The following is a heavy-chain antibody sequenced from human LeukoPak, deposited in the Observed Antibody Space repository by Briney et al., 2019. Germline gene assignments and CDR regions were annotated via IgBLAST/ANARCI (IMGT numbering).Heavy chain of an antibody. Sequence: PSETLSLTCAVYGGSLSGYYWSWIRQPPGKGLEWIGEINHSGSTNYNPSLKSRVTISVDTSKNQFSLKLSSVTAADTAVYYCARGGALWHYNWFDPWGQGTLVTVSS. CDR3: ARGGALWHYNWFDP. CDR1: GGSLSGYY. D-gene: IGHD5-18*01. CDR2: INHSGST. V-gene: IGHV4-34*01. J-gene: IGHJ5*02.